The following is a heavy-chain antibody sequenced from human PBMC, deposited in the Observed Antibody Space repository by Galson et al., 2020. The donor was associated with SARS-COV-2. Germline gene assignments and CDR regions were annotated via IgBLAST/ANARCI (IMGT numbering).Heavy chain of an antibody. CDR1: GFTFSSYA. V-gene: IGHV3-30*04. J-gene: IGHJ4*02. CDR3: ARDDTCSGGSCYGEFDY. D-gene: IGHD2-15*01. CDR2: ISYDGNNK. Sequence: GGSLRLSCAASGFTFSSYAMHWVRQAPGKGLEWVAVISYDGNNKYYADSVKGRFTISRDSSKNTLYLQMNSLRAEDTAVYYCARDDTCSGGSCYGEFDYWGQGTLVTVSS.